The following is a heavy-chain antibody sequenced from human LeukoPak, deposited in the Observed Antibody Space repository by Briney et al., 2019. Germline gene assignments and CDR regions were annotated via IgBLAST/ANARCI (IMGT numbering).Heavy chain of an antibody. J-gene: IGHJ6*04. CDR1: GYTLTSFY. CDR2: INPRGGTT. D-gene: IGHD5-12*01. Sequence: GASVKVSCKASGYTLTSFYMHWVRQAPGQGLEWMGIINPRGGTTTYAQKFQGRLTMTRDTSTSTVYMELSSLRSEDTAVYYCARDPRSVMATNNAYYGVDVWGKGTTVTVSS. V-gene: IGHV1-46*01. CDR3: ARDPRSVMATNNAYYGVDV.